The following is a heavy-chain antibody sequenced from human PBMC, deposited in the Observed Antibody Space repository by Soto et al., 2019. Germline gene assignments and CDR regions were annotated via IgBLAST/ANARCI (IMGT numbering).Heavy chain of an antibody. D-gene: IGHD3-16*01. CDR3: AGWGGHDYNY. V-gene: IGHV3-7*03. CDR2: INPDGSVG. J-gene: IGHJ4*02. CDR1: GFTFSTYW. Sequence: EVQLLGSGGGLVQPGGSLRLSCVASGFTFSTYWMNWVRQAPGMGLEWVANINPDGSVGMYVDSVKGRFTTSRDNAKNSLYLQTNSLRADDTAVYFCAGWGGHDYNYWGQGILVTVSS.